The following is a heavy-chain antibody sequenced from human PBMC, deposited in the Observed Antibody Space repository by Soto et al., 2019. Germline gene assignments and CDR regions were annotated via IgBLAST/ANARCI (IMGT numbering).Heavy chain of an antibody. CDR3: ASDAFVPAAGYMDV. CDR2: INPSGGRT. CDR1: GYTFTSYY. J-gene: IGHJ6*03. V-gene: IGHV1-46*03. D-gene: IGHD2-2*01. Sequence: ASVKVSCKAFGYTFTSYYMHWVRQAPGQGLEWMGIINPSGGRTSYAQKFQGRVTMTRDTSTSTVYMELSSLRAEDTAVYHCASDAFVPAAGYMDVWGRGTTVTGSS.